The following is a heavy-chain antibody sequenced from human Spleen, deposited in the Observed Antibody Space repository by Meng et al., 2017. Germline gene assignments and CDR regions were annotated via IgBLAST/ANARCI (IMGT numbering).Heavy chain of an antibody. J-gene: IGHJ4*02. D-gene: IGHD6-13*01. V-gene: IGHV1-69*04. Sequence: SVKVSCKASGYTFTGYYMHWVRQAPGQGLEWMGRIVPILGKVDYAQKFQGRLTIIADKSTGTAYMELSGLRSDDTAMYYCARDEDISAAGKLFGDYWGQGTLVTVSS. CDR1: GYTFTGYY. CDR2: IVPILGKV. CDR3: ARDEDISAAGKLFGDY.